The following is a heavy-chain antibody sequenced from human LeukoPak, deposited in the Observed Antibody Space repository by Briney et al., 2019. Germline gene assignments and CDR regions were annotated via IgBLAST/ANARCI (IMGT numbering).Heavy chain of an antibody. V-gene: IGHV3-7*03. Sequence: GGPLRLSCAASGFTFSNSWMSWVRQAPGKELEWVANIKQDGSEKYYVDSVKGRFTISRDNAKNSLYLQMNSLRAEDTAVFYCAIITRRLERPIGWGQGTLVTVSS. CDR1: GFTFSNSW. CDR3: AIITRRLERPIG. CDR2: IKQDGSEK. J-gene: IGHJ4*02. D-gene: IGHD1-1*01.